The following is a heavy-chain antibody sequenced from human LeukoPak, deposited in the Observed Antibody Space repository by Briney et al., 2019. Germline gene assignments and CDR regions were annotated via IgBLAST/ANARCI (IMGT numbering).Heavy chain of an antibody. CDR1: GFTFRTYW. J-gene: IGHJ4*02. D-gene: IGHD3-22*01. CDR2: INEDGSIT. V-gene: IGHV3-74*01. CDR3: ASSRNYYDSSGYSLSSLDY. Sequence: GGSLRLSCVVSGFTFRTYWMHWVRQVPGEGLVWVSRINEDGSITNYADSVKGRFSISRDNSKNTLYQQVNSLRAEDTAVYYCASSRNYYDSSGYSLSSLDYWGQGTLVTVSS.